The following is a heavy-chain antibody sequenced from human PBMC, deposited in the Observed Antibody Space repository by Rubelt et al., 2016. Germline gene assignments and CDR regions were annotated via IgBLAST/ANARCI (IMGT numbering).Heavy chain of an antibody. CDR1: GGSISSYY. V-gene: IGHV4-59*12. CDR3: ARGGIAAAGTRGIIWFDP. D-gene: IGHD6-13*01. J-gene: IGHJ5*02. CDR2: IYYSGRT. Sequence: QVQLQESGPGLVKPSETLSLTCTVSGGSISSYYWSWIRQPPGKGLEWIGYIYYSGRTNYNPSLKSRVTISVDTAKNQFALKLSAVTAADTAVYYCARGGIAAAGTRGIIWFDPWGQGTLVTVSS.